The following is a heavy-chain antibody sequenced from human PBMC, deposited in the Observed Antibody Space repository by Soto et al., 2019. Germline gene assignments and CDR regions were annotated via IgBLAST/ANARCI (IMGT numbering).Heavy chain of an antibody. J-gene: IGHJ6*02. V-gene: IGHV4-34*01. CDR3: ARVGITMVRGVIRDYYYSGMDV. D-gene: IGHD3-10*01. Sequence: SETLSLTCAVYGGSFSGYYWSWIRQPPGKGLEWIGEINHSGSTNYNPSLKSRVTISVDTSKNQFSLKLSSVTAADTAVYYCARVGITMVRGVIRDYYYSGMDVWGQGTTVTVSS. CDR2: INHSGST. CDR1: GGSFSGYY.